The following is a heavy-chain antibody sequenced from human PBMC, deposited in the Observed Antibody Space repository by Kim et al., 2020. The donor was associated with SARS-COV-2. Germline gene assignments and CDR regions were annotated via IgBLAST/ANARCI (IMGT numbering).Heavy chain of an antibody. D-gene: IGHD3-9*01. CDR3: ARHKGADWLLSENWFDP. V-gene: IGHV4-59*08. J-gene: IGHJ5*02. Sequence: SETLSLTCTVSGGSISSYYWSWIRQPPGKGLEWIGYIYYSGSTNYNPSLKSRVTISVDTSKNQFSLKLSSVTAADTAVYYCARHKGADWLLSENWFDPWGQGTLVTVSS. CDR2: IYYSGST. CDR1: GGSISSYY.